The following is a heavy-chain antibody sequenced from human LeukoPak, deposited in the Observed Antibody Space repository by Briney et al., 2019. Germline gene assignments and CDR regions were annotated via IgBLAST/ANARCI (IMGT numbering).Heavy chain of an antibody. D-gene: IGHD6-19*01. CDR2: ISSSSSYI. J-gene: IGHJ4*02. V-gene: IGHV3-21*01. Sequence: GGSLRLSCAASGFTFSSYSMTWVRQAPGKGLEWVSSISSSSSYIYYADSVKGRFTISRDNAKNPLYLQMNSLRAEDTAVYYCARDRTGWTIDYWGQGTLVTVSS. CDR1: GFTFSSYS. CDR3: ARDRTGWTIDY.